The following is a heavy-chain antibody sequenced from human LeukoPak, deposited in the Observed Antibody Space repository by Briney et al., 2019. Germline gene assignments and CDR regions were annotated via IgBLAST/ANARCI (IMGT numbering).Heavy chain of an antibody. V-gene: IGHV5-51*01. CDR1: GYSFTSYW. Sequence: GESLKISCKGSGYSFTSYWIGRVRQMPGKGLEWMGIIYPADSDTRYSPSFQGQVTISADKSISTAYLQWSSLKASDTAMYYCARSSKARAYYDILTGSSPPGMADYWGQGTLVTVSS. CDR2: IYPADSDT. CDR3: ARSSKARAYYDILTGSSPPGMADY. D-gene: IGHD3-9*01. J-gene: IGHJ4*02.